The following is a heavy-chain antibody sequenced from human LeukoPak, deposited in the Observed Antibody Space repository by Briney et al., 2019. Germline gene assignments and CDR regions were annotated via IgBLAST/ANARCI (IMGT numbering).Heavy chain of an antibody. CDR1: GFTFSDYY. J-gene: IGHJ6*02. CDR2: ISSSGSTI. CDR3: ARDSVERPEYYYYGMDV. V-gene: IGHV3-11*01. Sequence: GGSLRLSCAASGFTFSDYYMSWIRQAPGKGLEWVSYISSSGSTIYYADSVKGRFTISRDNAKNSLYLQMNSLRAEDTAVYYCARDSVERPEYYYYGMDVWGRGTTVTVSS. D-gene: IGHD1-1*01.